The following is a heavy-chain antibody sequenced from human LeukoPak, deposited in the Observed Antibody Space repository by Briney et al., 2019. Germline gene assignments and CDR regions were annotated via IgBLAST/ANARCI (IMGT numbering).Heavy chain of an antibody. CDR3: ARQRPTWPFDY. Sequence: SQTLSLTCAISGDSFSSNSAAWNWHRPSPSRGFEWLGSTYYRSKWYIDYVVSVKSRITINPDTSKNQLSLLLHSVTPEDAAVYYCARQRPTWPFDYWGQGTLVTVSS. CDR1: GDSFSSNSAA. V-gene: IGHV6-1*01. D-gene: IGHD6-25*01. J-gene: IGHJ4*02. CDR2: TYYRSKWYI.